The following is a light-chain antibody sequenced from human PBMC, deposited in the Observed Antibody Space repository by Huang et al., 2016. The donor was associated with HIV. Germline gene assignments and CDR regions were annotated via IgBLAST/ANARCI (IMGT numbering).Light chain of an antibody. CDR3: QQYTTWPPWA. CDR1: QNVGSN. V-gene: IGKV3-15*01. Sequence: EVLMTQSPDILSVSPGDRATFSCRASQNVGSNLAWYQQRPGQAPRLLIYAASTRATGVPARFSGGGSGTEFTLTISRLQSEDFATYYCQQYTTWPPWAFGQGTTVEI. CDR2: AAS. J-gene: IGKJ1*01.